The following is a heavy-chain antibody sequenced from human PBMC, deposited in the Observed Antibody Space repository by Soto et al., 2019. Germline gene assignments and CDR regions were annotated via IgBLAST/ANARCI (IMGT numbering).Heavy chain of an antibody. D-gene: IGHD2-2*01. Sequence: QVQLVQSGAEVKKPGASVKVSCTASGYTFTSYDINWVRQATGQGLEWMGWMNPNSGNTGYAQKFQGRVTMTRNTSISRAYMEMSGMRAEDTAVYYCAGASPGGGVPVYWGQGTLVTVSS. J-gene: IGHJ1*01. CDR3: AGASPGGGVPVY. CDR2: MNPNSGNT. CDR1: GYTFTSYD. V-gene: IGHV1-8*01.